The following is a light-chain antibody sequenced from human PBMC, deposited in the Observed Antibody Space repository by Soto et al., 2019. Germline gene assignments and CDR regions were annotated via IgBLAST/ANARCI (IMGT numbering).Light chain of an antibody. CDR2: DSN. CDR3: AAWDDRLGGL. V-gene: IGLV1-44*01. CDR1: YSNIGNNA. Sequence: QPVLTQPPSASGTPGQRVTISCSGSYSNIGNNAVLWYQQFPGTAPKLLVYDSNQRPSGVPDRFSGSKSGTSASLAISGLQSDDEADYYCAAWDDRLGGLFGGGTKLTVL. J-gene: IGLJ3*02.